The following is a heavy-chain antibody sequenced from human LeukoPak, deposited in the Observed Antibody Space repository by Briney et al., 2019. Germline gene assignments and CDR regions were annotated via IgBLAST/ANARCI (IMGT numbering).Heavy chain of an antibody. CDR3: AKDLGDGDSPPEIDY. J-gene: IGHJ4*02. CDR1: GFTFSSYG. D-gene: IGHD4-17*01. V-gene: IGHV3-33*06. CDR2: IWYDGSNK. Sequence: GGSLRLSCAASGFTFSSYGMHWVRQAPGKGLEWVAVIWYDGSNKYYADSVKGRFTISRDNSKNTLYLQMNSLRAEDTAVYYCAKDLGDGDSPPEIDYWGQGTLVTVSS.